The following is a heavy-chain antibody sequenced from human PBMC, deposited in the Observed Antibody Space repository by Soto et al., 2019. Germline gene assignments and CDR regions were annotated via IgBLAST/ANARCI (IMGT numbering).Heavy chain of an antibody. Sequence: QVQLVQSGAEVKKPGASVKVSCKASGYTFTSYDISWVRQAPGQGLEWMGWISTYNGNTNYAQKLQGRVTMTTDTSTSTANMELGSLRSDDTAVYYCARGFRVAATRWWFDPWGQGTLVTVSS. J-gene: IGHJ5*02. V-gene: IGHV1-18*01. D-gene: IGHD2-15*01. CDR1: GYTFTSYD. CDR2: ISTYNGNT. CDR3: ARGFRVAATRWWFDP.